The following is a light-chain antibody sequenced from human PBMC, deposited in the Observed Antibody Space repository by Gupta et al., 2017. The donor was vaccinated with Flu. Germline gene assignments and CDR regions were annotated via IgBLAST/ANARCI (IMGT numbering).Light chain of an antibody. V-gene: IGKV3-20*01. Sequence: EIVLTQSPGTLSLSPGERATLSCRAGQSIRSSYLAWYQQNPGQAPRLLIYGASSRATGIPDRFSGSGSGTDFSLTISRLEPEDFAVYYCQQYSSSPLTFGGGTKVEIK. CDR2: GAS. J-gene: IGKJ4*01. CDR1: QSIRSSY. CDR3: QQYSSSPLT.